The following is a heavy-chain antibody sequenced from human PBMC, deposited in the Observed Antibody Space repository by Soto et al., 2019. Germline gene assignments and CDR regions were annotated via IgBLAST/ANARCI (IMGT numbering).Heavy chain of an antibody. CDR3: ASDRSITMVRGVIITRWFDP. J-gene: IGHJ5*02. V-gene: IGHV1-3*01. CDR2: INAGNGNT. CDR1: GYTFTSYA. Sequence: QVQLVQSGAEVKKPGASVKVSCKASGYTFTSYAMHWVRQAPGQRLEWMGWINAGNGNTKYSQKFQGRVTITRDTSASTAYMELSSLRSEDTAVYYCASDRSITMVRGVIITRWFDPWGQGTLVTVSS. D-gene: IGHD3-10*01.